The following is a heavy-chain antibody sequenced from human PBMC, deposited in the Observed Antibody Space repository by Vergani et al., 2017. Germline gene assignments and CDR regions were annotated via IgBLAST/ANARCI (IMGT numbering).Heavy chain of an antibody. J-gene: IGHJ6*03. CDR1: GGSFTSYH. CDR2: IDHTGRP. D-gene: IGHD4-11*01. Sequence: QVQLQQWGGGLLKPSETLSLTCVVNGGSFTSYHWTWIRQSPREGLEWVGDIDHTGRPDYNPSLKSRLTMSVDKSRNQFSLTLNSVTATDTAIYFCARVNTETNGHLYYYYMDVWGQGTAVTVS. V-gene: IGHV4-34*01. CDR3: ARVNTETNGHLYYYYMDV.